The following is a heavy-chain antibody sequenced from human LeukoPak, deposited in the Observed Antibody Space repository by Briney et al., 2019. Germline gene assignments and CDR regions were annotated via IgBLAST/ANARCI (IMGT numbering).Heavy chain of an antibody. V-gene: IGHV1-2*02. CDR2: IDPNSGGT. J-gene: IGHJ4*02. CDR1: GYTFTGYY. D-gene: IGHD5-24*01. Sequence: ASVKVSCKASGYTFTGYYMHWVRQAPGQGLEWMGWIDPNSGGTNYAQKFQGRVTMTRDTSISTAYMELSRLRSDDTAVYYCARRGDGYKPFDYWGQGTLVTVSS. CDR3: ARRGDGYKPFDY.